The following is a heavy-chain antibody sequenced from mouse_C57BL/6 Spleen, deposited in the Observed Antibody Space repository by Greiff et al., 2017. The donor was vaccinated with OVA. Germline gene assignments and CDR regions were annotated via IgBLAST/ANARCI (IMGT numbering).Heavy chain of an antibody. CDR2: IDPETGGT. CDR1: GYTFTDYE. Sequence: VQLQQSGAELVRPGASVTLSCKASGYTFTDYEMHWVKQTPVHGLEWIGAIDPETGGTAYNEKFKGKAILTADKSSSTAYMELRSLTSEDSAVYDCTRFGCGDALCAYWGQGTLVTVSA. J-gene: IGHJ3*01. CDR3: TRFGCGDALCAY. V-gene: IGHV1-15*01.